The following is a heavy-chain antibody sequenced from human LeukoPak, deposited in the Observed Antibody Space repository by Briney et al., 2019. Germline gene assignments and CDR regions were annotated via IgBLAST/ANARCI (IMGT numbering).Heavy chain of an antibody. J-gene: IGHJ4*02. D-gene: IGHD6-13*01. CDR3: ARRDSSSWSLDY. CDR1: GYSFSSYW. CDR2: IYPGDSDT. Sequence: GESLKISCKGSGYSFSSYWIGWVRQMPGKGLEWIGIIYPGDSDTKYSPSFQGQVTISADKSISTAYLQWSSLKASDTAMYYCARRDSSSWSLDYWGQGTLVTVSS. V-gene: IGHV5-51*01.